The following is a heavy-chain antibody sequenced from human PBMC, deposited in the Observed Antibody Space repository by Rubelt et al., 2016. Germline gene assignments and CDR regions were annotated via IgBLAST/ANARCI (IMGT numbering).Heavy chain of an antibody. CDR1: GFTLRSYW. V-gene: IGHV3-74*03. Sequence: EVQLVESGGGLVQPGGSLRLSCVASGFTLRSYWMHWVRQVPGKGLVWVSYITSDGSITAYADSVEGRFTISRDNAKRTLYLQMNSLRAEDTAVYYCARDPPGLGIDYWGLGTLVTVSS. CDR3: ARDPPGLGIDY. J-gene: IGHJ4*02. CDR2: ITSDGSIT.